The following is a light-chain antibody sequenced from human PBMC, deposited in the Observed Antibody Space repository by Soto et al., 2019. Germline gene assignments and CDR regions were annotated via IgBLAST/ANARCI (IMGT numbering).Light chain of an antibody. J-gene: IGLJ1*01. CDR3: CSSAPNRTIV. V-gene: IGLV2-14*01. CDR1: SSDVGGYAY. Sequence: QSVLTQPASVSGSPGQTITISCTGTSSDVGGYAYVSWYQQYPGKVPKLVISEVSNRPSGVSHRFSGSRSGNTASLTISGLQAEDEADYYCCSSAPNRTIVFGTGTKVTVL. CDR2: EVS.